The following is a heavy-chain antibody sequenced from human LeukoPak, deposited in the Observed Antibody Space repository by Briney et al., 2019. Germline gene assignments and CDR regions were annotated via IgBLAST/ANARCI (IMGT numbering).Heavy chain of an antibody. Sequence: PSETLSLTCTVSGGSISSYYWSWIRQPPGKGLEWIGDIYYSGSTNYNPSLKSRVTISVDTSKNQFSLKLSSVTAADTAVYYCARGLRNLYSSSSFYYFDYWGQGTLVTVSS. J-gene: IGHJ4*02. CDR3: ARGLRNLYSSSSFYYFDY. D-gene: IGHD6-6*01. CDR2: IYYSGST. CDR1: GGSISSYY. V-gene: IGHV4-59*01.